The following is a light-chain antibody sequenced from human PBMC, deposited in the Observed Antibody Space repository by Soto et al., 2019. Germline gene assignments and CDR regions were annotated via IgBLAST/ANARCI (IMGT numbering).Light chain of an antibody. V-gene: IGKV1-5*01. CDR2: DAS. CDR1: QSISSW. CDR3: QQYNTCPLT. Sequence: DIQMTQSPSTLSASVGDRVTITCRASQSISSWLAWYQQKPGKVPKLLIYDASSLQSGVPSRFSGSGSGTEFTLTISSLQPDDIATYFFQQYNTCPLTFGGGTKVEI. J-gene: IGKJ4*01.